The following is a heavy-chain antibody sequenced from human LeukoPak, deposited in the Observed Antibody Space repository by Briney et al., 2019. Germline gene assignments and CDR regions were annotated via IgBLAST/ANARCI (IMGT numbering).Heavy chain of an antibody. V-gene: IGHV4-59*01. J-gene: IGHJ2*01. Sequence: TETLSLTCSVSGGSIRNYYWSWIRQPPGKGLEYIGYIHYSGSTNYSPSLKSRVAISVDTSKNQFSLRLSSVTAADTAVYYCVRFSCDSDYLSNWYFDIWGRGTLVTVSS. D-gene: IGHD5-12*01. CDR3: VRFSCDSDYLSNWYFDI. CDR1: GGSIRNYY. CDR2: IHYSGST.